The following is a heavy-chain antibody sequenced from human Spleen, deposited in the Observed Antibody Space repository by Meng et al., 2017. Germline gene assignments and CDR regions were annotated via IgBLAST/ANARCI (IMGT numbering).Heavy chain of an antibody. D-gene: IGHD1-26*01. CDR1: GGSISSSSYY. J-gene: IGHJ5*02. CDR2: IYYSGST. Sequence: SETLSLTCTVSGGSISSSSYYWGWIRQPPGKGLEWIGSIYYSGSTYYNPSLKSRVTISVDTSKNQFSLKLSSVTAADTAVYYCASPPPHGTWGQGTLVTVSS. V-gene: IGHV4-39*07. CDR3: ASPPPHGT.